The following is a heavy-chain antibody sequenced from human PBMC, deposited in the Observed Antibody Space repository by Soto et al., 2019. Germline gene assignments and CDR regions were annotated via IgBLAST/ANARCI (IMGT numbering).Heavy chain of an antibody. CDR2: IKSKTDGGTT. D-gene: IGHD2-2*01. V-gene: IGHV3-15*01. CDR3: TTEVEYQRSYWYFDL. J-gene: IGHJ2*01. CDR1: GFTFSNAW. Sequence: EVQLVESGGGLVKPGGSLRLSCAASGFTFSNAWMSWVRQAPGKGLEWVGRIKSKTDGGTTDYAAPVKGRFTISRDDSKNTLYLQMNSLKTEDTAVYYCTTEVEYQRSYWYFDLWGRGTLVTVSS.